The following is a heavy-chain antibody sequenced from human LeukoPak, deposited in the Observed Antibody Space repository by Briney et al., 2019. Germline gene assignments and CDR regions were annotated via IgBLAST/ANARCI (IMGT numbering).Heavy chain of an antibody. D-gene: IGHD3-3*01. V-gene: IGHV3-21*01. J-gene: IGHJ3*02. CDR1: AFIFSSYS. Sequence: GRSLRLSCAASAFIFSSYSMNWVRQAPGKGLEWVSSISSSSSYIYYADSVKGRFTISKDNAKNSLYLQMNSLRAEDTAVYYCAREGDRYYGFWSGYYLDAFDIWGQGTLVTVSS. CDR2: ISSSSSYI. CDR3: AREGDRYYGFWSGYYLDAFDI.